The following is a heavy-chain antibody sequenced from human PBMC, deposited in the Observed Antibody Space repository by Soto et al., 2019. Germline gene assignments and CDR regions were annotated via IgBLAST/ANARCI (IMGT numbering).Heavy chain of an antibody. CDR2: IKAGNGKT. J-gene: IGHJ4*02. Sequence: ASVKVACKASGYSFTSDAIDWVRQAPGQRLEWMGWIKAGNGKTKYSQKFQGRVTITRDTSASTAYMELSSLRSEDTAVYYCARDLVGAYCSGGSCYFLDCWGQGTLVTVSS. D-gene: IGHD2-15*01. CDR1: GYSFTSDA. V-gene: IGHV1-3*01. CDR3: ARDLVGAYCSGGSCYFLDC.